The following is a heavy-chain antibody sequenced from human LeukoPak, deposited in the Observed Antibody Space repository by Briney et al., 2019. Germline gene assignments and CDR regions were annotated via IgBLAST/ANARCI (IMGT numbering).Heavy chain of an antibody. Sequence: GGSLRLSCAASGFTFSSYAMHWVRQAPGKGLEWVAVISYDGSNKYYADSVKGRFTISRDNSKNTLYLQMNSLRAEDTAVYYCASLGRTIFGVVTDPLRRWFDPWGQGTLVTVSS. J-gene: IGHJ5*02. CDR2: ISYDGSNK. CDR1: GFTFSSYA. D-gene: IGHD3-3*01. CDR3: ASLGRTIFGVVTDPLRRWFDP. V-gene: IGHV3-30-3*01.